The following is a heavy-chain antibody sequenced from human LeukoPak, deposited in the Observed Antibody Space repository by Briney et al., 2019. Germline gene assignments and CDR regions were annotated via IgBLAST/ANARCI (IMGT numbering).Heavy chain of an antibody. Sequence: GGSLRLSCAASGFTFDDYAMHWVRQAPGKGLEWVSGISWNSGSIGYADSVKGRFTISRDNAKNSLYLQMNSLRAEDTAVYYCATSMIVVVITPHWGQGTLVTVSS. CDR1: GFTFDDYA. V-gene: IGHV3-9*01. D-gene: IGHD3-22*01. CDR3: ATSMIVVVITPH. CDR2: ISWNSGSI. J-gene: IGHJ4*02.